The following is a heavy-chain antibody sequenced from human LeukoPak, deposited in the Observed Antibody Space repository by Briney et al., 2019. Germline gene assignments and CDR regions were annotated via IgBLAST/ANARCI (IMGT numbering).Heavy chain of an antibody. CDR1: GGSISSYY. D-gene: IGHD5-18*01. CDR2: IYYSGSI. V-gene: IGHV4-59*01. Sequence: PSETLSLTCTVSGGSISSYYWSWIRQPPGKGLEWIGYIYYSGSINYNPSLKSRVTISVDTSKNQFSLKLSSVTAADTAVYYCARGYSYGYFDYWGQGTLVTVSS. CDR3: ARGYSYGYFDY. J-gene: IGHJ4*02.